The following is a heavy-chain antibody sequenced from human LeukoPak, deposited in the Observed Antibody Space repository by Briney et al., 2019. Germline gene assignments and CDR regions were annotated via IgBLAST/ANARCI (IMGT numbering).Heavy chain of an antibody. CDR3: VRWGAGMTTVTTTDY. CDR2: ISAYNGNT. CDR1: GYTFISYG. J-gene: IGHJ4*02. D-gene: IGHD4-17*01. V-gene: IGHV1-18*01. Sequence: ASAKVSCKASGYTFISYGISWVRQAPGQGLEWMGWISAYNGNTNYAQKLQSRVTMTTDTSTSTAYMELRSLRSDDTAVYYCVRWGAGMTTVTTTDYWGQGTLVTVSS.